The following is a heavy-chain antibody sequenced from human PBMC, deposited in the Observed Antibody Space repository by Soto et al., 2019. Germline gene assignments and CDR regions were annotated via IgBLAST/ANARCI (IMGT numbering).Heavy chain of an antibody. Sequence: QVQLQESGPGLVKPSQTLSLTCTVSGGSISSGNYYWSWIRQPPGKGLEWIGYIHYSGTTYYNPSLTRRVTISLDTSKRHFSLKLSSVSAADTAVYDCARRGGNSARSDYCDYWGQGPLVTVSS. CDR3: ARRGGNSARSDYCDY. CDR1: GGSISSGNYY. CDR2: IHYSGTT. D-gene: IGHD2-21*01. J-gene: IGHJ4*02. V-gene: IGHV4-30-4*01.